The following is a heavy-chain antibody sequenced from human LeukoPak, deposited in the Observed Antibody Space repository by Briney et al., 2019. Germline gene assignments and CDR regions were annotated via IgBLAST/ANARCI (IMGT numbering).Heavy chain of an antibody. CDR3: ARYWGPYDNSGAYFDY. Sequence: SETLSLTCAVSGGSISSNDWWNWVRQPPGKGLEWIGEIHHSGNVNYNPSLKGRVTISVDKSKNQFPLKLSSVTAADTAMYYCARYWGPYDNSGAYFDYWGQGTLVTVSS. CDR2: IHHSGNV. V-gene: IGHV4-4*02. CDR1: GGSISSNDW. D-gene: IGHD3-22*01. J-gene: IGHJ4*02.